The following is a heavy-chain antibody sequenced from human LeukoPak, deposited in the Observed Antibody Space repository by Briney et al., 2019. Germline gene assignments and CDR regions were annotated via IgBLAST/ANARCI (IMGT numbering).Heavy chain of an antibody. CDR2: ISSSSSYI. J-gene: IGHJ4*02. CDR1: GFTFSSYS. Sequence: PGGSLRLSCAASGFTFSSYSMNWVRQAPGKGLEWVSSISSSSSYIYYADSVKGRFTISRDNAKNSLYLQMNSLRAEDTAVYYCARDSYYDSSGYYGALYYFDYWGQGTLVTVSS. V-gene: IGHV3-21*01. D-gene: IGHD3-22*01. CDR3: ARDSYYDSSGYYGALYYFDY.